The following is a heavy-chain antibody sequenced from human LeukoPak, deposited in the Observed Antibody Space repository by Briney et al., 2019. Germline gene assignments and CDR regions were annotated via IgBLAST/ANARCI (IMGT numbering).Heavy chain of an antibody. CDR3: ARAVSYGGYYYYGMDV. Sequence: GASVKVSFKASGYTFTGYYMHWVRQAPGQGLEWMGWINPNSGGTNYAQKFQGRVTMTRDTSISTAYMELSRLRSDDTAVYYCARAVSYGGYYYYGMDVWGQGTTITVSS. CDR2: INPNSGGT. V-gene: IGHV1-2*02. CDR1: GYTFTGYY. D-gene: IGHD1-26*01. J-gene: IGHJ6*02.